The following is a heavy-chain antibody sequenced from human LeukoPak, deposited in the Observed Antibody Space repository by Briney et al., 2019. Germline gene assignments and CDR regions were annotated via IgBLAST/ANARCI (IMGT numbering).Heavy chain of an antibody. CDR3: ARILDSAWGELGY. J-gene: IGHJ4*02. D-gene: IGHD6-19*01. CDR1: GFTFSSYS. V-gene: IGHV3-48*01. CDR2: ITSYSSTV. Sequence: GGSLRLSCAASGFTFSSYSMNWVRQSPGKGLEWVSYITSYSSTVYYADSVKGRFTISRDNAKNSLYLQMNSLRAEDTAVYYCARILDSAWGELGYWGQGTLVTVSS.